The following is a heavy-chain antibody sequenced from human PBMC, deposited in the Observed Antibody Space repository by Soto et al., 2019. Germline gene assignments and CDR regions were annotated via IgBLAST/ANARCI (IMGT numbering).Heavy chain of an antibody. CDR3: ARDFKAPSISYYMDV. Sequence: GASVKVSCKASGYTFTSYGISWVRQAPGQGLEWMGWISAYNGNTNYAQKLQGRVTMTTDTSTSTAYMELRSLRSDDTAVYYCARDFKAPSISYYMDVWGKGTTVTVSS. J-gene: IGHJ6*03. D-gene: IGHD3-3*01. CDR2: ISAYNGNT. V-gene: IGHV1-18*01. CDR1: GYTFTSYG.